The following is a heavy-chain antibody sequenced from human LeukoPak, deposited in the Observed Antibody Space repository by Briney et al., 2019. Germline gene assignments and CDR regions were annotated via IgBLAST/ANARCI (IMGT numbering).Heavy chain of an antibody. CDR2: ISSSGSTI. Sequence: GGSLRLSCAASGFTFSSNEMNWVRQAPGKGLEWVSYISSSGSTIYYAESVKGRFTISRDNAKNSLYLQMYSLRAEDTAVYYCARDGKDYDFWSGQHYFDYWGQGTLVTVSS. D-gene: IGHD3-3*01. CDR3: ARDGKDYDFWSGQHYFDY. CDR1: GFTFSSNE. V-gene: IGHV3-48*03. J-gene: IGHJ4*02.